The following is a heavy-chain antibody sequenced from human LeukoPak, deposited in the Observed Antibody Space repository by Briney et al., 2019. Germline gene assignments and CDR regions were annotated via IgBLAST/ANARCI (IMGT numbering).Heavy chain of an antibody. V-gene: IGHV4-59*08. CDR2: IYYSGST. Sequence: SETLSLTCNVSGGSISSYYCSWIRQPPGRGLEWIGYIYYSGSTNYNPSLKSRVTISVDTSKNQFSLKLSSVTAADTAVYYCARSMVRGVLSGIDVWGPWTTVTVSS. J-gene: IGHJ6*02. CDR1: GGSISSYY. CDR3: ARSMVRGVLSGIDV. D-gene: IGHD3-10*01.